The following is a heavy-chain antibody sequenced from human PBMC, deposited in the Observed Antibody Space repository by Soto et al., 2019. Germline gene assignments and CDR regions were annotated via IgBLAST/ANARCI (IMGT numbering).Heavy chain of an antibody. V-gene: IGHV3-20*04. J-gene: IGHJ4*02. D-gene: IGHD3-22*01. CDR1: GFIFDDYG. Sequence: GGSLRLSCAASGFIFDDYGMSWVRLAPGKGLEWVSGINWSGGGTGYADSVNGRFTISRDSAKNSLYLQMNSLRAEDTALYYCARGPHYYDSSGYYYFFDSWGQGTLVTVSA. CDR3: ARGPHYYDSSGYYYFFDS. CDR2: INWSGGGT.